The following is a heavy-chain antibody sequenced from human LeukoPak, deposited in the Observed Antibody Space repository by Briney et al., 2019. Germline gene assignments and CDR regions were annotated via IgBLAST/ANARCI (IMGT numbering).Heavy chain of an antibody. CDR1: DGSISNYY. Sequence: SETLSLTCTVSDGSISNYYWSWIRQPPGEGLEWIGYIHSSGSTNYNPSLKSRVTISVDTSKNQFSLKVSSVTAADTAVYYCARVGQWDDLEYWGQGALVTVSS. J-gene: IGHJ4*02. D-gene: IGHD1-26*01. CDR2: IHSSGST. V-gene: IGHV4-59*01. CDR3: ARVGQWDDLEY.